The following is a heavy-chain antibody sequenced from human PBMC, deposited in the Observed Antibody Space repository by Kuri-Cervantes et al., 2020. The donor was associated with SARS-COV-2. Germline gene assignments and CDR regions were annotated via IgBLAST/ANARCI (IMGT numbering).Heavy chain of an antibody. CDR1: GFTFSSYA. J-gene: IGHJ6*03. D-gene: IGHD5-12*01. CDR3: ARVAATRNYYYYYMDV. V-gene: IGHV3-48*02. Sequence: GESLKISCAASGFTFSSYAMHWVRQAPGKGLEWVSYISSSSSTIYYADSVKGRFTISRDNAKNSLYLQMNSLRDEDTAVYYCARVAATRNYYYYYMDVWGKGTTVTVSS. CDR2: ISSSSSTI.